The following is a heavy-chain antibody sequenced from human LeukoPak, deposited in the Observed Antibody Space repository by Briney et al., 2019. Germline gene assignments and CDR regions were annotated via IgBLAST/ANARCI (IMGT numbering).Heavy chain of an antibody. CDR2: ISCSGGST. CDR3: AKVEKPPSSLGRWVDYYYYYMDV. D-gene: IGHD1/OR15-1a*01. Sequence: GGSLRLSCAASGFTFSSYAMSWVRQAPGKGLEWVSAISCSGGSTYYADSVKDRFTISRDNSKNTLYLQMNSLRAEDTAVYYCAKVEKPPSSLGRWVDYYYYYMDVWGKGTTVTVSS. CDR1: GFTFSSYA. V-gene: IGHV3-23*01. J-gene: IGHJ6*03.